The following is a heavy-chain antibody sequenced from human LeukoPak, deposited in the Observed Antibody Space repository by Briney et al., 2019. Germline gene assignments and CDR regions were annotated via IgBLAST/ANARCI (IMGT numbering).Heavy chain of an antibody. D-gene: IGHD1-14*01. CDR3: AKDLIAGSPDYFDH. Sequence: PGGSLRLSCVASGFSFTSDGVHWVRQAPGKGLEWVAVTDGNNKFYANSVMGRFTISSDKSTNTLYLQMNSLRPEDTAVYYCAKDLIAGSPDYFDHWGQGTLVTVSS. CDR2: TDGNNK. J-gene: IGHJ4*02. V-gene: IGHV3-30*18. CDR1: GFSFTSDG.